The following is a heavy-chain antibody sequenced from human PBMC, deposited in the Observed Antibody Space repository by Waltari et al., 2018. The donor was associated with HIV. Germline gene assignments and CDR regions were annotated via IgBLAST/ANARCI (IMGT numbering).Heavy chain of an antibody. CDR3: GTTSIVPSDGSVDV. J-gene: IGHJ6*02. CDR2: IDPTTGTT. CDR1: GYTFTSYY. D-gene: IGHD2-21*01. Sequence: QVRLVQSGAEVKKPGASVRVSCKASGYTFTSYYIHWVRQAPGQGLEWMGRIDPTTGTTSYSQRFQDRVTMTRDTSITTSYMELSRLRNDDMATYYCGTTSIVPSDGSVDVWGQGTTVIVSS. V-gene: IGHV1-2*06.